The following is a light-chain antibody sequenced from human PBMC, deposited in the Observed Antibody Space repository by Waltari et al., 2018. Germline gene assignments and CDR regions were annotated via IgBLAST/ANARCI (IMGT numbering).Light chain of an antibody. J-gene: IGKJ3*01. CDR2: WAS. Sequence: DIVMTQSPDSLAVSLGERATNNCKSSQSVLYSSNNKNYLAWYQQKPGQPPKLLIYWASTRESGVPDRFSGSGSGTDFTLTISSLQAEDVAVYYCQQYYSTLTFGPGTKVDIK. CDR1: QSVLYSSNNKNY. V-gene: IGKV4-1*01. CDR3: QQYYSTLT.